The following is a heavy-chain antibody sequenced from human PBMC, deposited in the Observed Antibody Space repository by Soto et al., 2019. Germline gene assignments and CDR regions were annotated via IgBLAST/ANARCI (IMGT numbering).Heavy chain of an antibody. CDR2: TNPYNGNT. CDR3: ARVVAAAPVYYGMDV. J-gene: IGHJ6*02. D-gene: IGHD2-15*01. Sequence: QVQLVQSGAEVKKPGASVKVSCKASGFTFTMYGITWVRQAPGQGLEWMGWTNPYNGNTNYAQKFQGRVTMTTDTSTSTGYMELRSLTSDDTAVYSCARVVAAAPVYYGMDVWGQGTTVTVSS. CDR1: GFTFTMYG. V-gene: IGHV1-18*01.